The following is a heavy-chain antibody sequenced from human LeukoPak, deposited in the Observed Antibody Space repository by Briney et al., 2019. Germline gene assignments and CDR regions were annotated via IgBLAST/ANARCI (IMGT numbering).Heavy chain of an antibody. CDR3: ARGGIVVVPAAIGAFDI. D-gene: IGHD2-2*01. CDR2: IWYDGSNK. J-gene: IGHJ3*02. Sequence: GRSLRLSCAASGFTFSSYGMHWVRQAPGKGLEWVAVIWYDGSNKYYADSVKGRFTISRDNSKNTLYLQMNSLRAEGTAVYYCARGGIVVVPAAIGAFDIWGQGTMVTVSS. CDR1: GFTFSSYG. V-gene: IGHV3-33*01.